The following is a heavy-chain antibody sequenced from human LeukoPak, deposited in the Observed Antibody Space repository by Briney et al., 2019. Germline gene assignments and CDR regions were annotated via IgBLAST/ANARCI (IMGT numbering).Heavy chain of an antibody. Sequence: SETLSLTCTVSGGSISSYYWSWIRQPAGKGLEWIGRIYTSGSTNYNPSLKSRVTMSVDTSKNQFSLKLGSVTAADTAVYYCARVGPWLVQPYFDYWGQGTLVTVSS. CDR1: GGSISSYY. J-gene: IGHJ4*02. CDR3: ARVGPWLVQPYFDY. V-gene: IGHV4-4*07. D-gene: IGHD6-19*01. CDR2: IYTSGST.